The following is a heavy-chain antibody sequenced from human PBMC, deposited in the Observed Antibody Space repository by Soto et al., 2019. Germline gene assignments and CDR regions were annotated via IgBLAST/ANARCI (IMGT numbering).Heavy chain of an antibody. CDR3: ARESEDLTSNFDY. J-gene: IGHJ4*02. V-gene: IGHV3-21*06. CDR1: GFTFTRYS. CDR2: ISSTTNYI. Sequence: GGSLRLSCAAPGFTFTRYSMNWVRQAPGKGLEWVSSISSTTNYIYYGDSMKGRFTISRDNAKNSLYLEMNSLRAEDTAVYYCARESEDLTSNFDYWGQGTLVTVSS.